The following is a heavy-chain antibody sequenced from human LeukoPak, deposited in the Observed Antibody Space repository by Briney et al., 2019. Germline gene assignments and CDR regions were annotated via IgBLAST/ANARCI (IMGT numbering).Heavy chain of an antibody. CDR2: ISYSGST. J-gene: IGHJ4*02. D-gene: IGHD6-19*01. CDR1: GGSISSYY. Sequence: KPSETLSLTCTVSGGSISSYYWSWIRQPPGKGLEWIGYISYSGSTNYNPSLKSRVTISVDTSKNQFSLKVSFVTAADTAVYYCARDGRAGSLFAYWGQGTLVTVSS. V-gene: IGHV4-59*01. CDR3: ARDGRAGSLFAY.